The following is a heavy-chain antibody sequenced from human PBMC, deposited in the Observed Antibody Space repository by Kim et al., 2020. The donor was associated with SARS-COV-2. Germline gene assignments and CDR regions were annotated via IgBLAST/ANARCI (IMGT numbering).Heavy chain of an antibody. J-gene: IGHJ4*02. CDR1: GFTFSSYG. CDR2: ISYDGSNK. V-gene: IGHV3-30*18. D-gene: IGHD3-16*01. CDR3: AKDLGFGLSPYYFDY. Sequence: GGSLRLSCAASGFTFSSYGMHWVRQAPGKGLEWVAVISYDGSNKYYADSVKGRFTISRDNSKNTLYLQMNSLRAEDTAVYYCAKDLGFGLSPYYFDYWGQGTLVTVSS.